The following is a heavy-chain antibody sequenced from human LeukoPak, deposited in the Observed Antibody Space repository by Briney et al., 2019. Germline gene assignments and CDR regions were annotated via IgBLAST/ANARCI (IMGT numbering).Heavy chain of an antibody. CDR2: INPNRGGT. CDR1: GGTFSSYA. Sequence: ASVKVSCKASGGTFSSYAISWVRQAPGQGHEWMGWINPNRGGTNYAQTFQVRVTMTRDTSISTAYMELSRMRSDDTAVYSCARDRITLFGVVPYAFDIWGQGTMVTVSS. V-gene: IGHV1-2*02. CDR3: ARDRITLFGVVPYAFDI. D-gene: IGHD3-3*01. J-gene: IGHJ3*02.